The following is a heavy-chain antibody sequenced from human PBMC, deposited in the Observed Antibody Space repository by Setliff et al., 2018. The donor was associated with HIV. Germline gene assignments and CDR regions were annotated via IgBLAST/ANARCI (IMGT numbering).Heavy chain of an antibody. CDR1: GYSISSGYN. CDR3: AREGKTALVTKYFDY. D-gene: IGHD5-18*01. V-gene: IGHV4-38-2*02. J-gene: IGHJ4*01. Sequence: SETLSLTCAVSGYSISSGYNWGWIRQPPGKGLEWIGSIYDSGSTHNNPSLKSRVTISVDTSKNHLSLKLNSVTAADTAVYYCAREGKTALVTKYFDYWGHGKLVTVSS. CDR2: IYDSGST.